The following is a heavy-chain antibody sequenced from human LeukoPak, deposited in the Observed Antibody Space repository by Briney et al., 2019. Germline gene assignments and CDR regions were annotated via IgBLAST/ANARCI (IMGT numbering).Heavy chain of an antibody. V-gene: IGHV1-69*05. CDR2: IIPIFGTA. CDR1: VGTFSSYA. CDR3: AGGDHYDSSGYWVPFDY. J-gene: IGHJ4*02. D-gene: IGHD3-22*01. Sequence: SSVKVSCKASVGTFSSYAISWVRQAPGQGLEWMGGIIPIFGTANYAQKFRGRVTITTDESTSTAYMELSSLRSEDTAVYYCAGGDHYDSSGYWVPFDYWGQGTLVTVSS.